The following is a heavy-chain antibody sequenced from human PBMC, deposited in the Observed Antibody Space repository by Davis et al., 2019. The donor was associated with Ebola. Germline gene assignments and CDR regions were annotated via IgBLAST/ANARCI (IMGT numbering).Heavy chain of an antibody. CDR2: ISSSSSYI. CDR1: GFTFSSYS. D-gene: IGHD3-9*01. CDR3: AREPPTLFWESGMDV. J-gene: IGHJ6*02. Sequence: PGGSLRLSCAASGFTFSSYSMNWVRQAPGKGLEWVSSISSSSSYIYYADSVKGRFTISRDNAKNSLYLQMNSLRAEDTAVYYCAREPPTLFWESGMDVWGQGTTVTVSS. V-gene: IGHV3-21*01.